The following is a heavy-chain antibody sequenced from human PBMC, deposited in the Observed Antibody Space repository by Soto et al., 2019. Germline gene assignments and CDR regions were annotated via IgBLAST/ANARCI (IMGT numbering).Heavy chain of an antibody. V-gene: IGHV4-31*03. J-gene: IGHJ4*02. CDR2: IYYSGST. CDR1: GGSISSGGYY. CDR3: ARGLDEGAHYDILTGYSY. Sequence: PSETLSLTCTVSGGSISSGGYYWSWIRQHPGKGLEWIGYIYYSGSTYYNPSLKSRVTISVDTSKNQFSLKLSSVTAADTAVYYCARGLDEGAHYDILTGYSYWGQGTLVTVSS. D-gene: IGHD3-9*01.